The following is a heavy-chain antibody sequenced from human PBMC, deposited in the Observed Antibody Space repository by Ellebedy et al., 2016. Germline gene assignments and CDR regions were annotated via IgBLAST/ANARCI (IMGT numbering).Heavy chain of an antibody. Sequence: LRLSXTVSGGSISSGSYYWTWIRQPPGKGLEWIGYISYSGTTYYNPSLRTRLTISLDSSKNQFSLKVNSVTAADTAVYYCARGDSSGYVFDYWGQGTLVTVSS. J-gene: IGHJ4*02. CDR2: ISYSGTT. V-gene: IGHV4-30-4*01. CDR3: ARGDSSGYVFDY. CDR1: GGSISSGSYY. D-gene: IGHD3-22*01.